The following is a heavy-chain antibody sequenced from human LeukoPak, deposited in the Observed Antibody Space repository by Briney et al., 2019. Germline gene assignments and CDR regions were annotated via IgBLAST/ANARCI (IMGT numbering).Heavy chain of an antibody. Sequence: GGSLRLSCAASGFTFSSYAMSWVRQAPGKGLEWVSAISGSGGSTYYADSVKGRFTISRDNSKSTLYLQMNSLRAEDTAVYYCAKDTSGSTSYSYHYGMDVWGQGTTVTVSS. CDR2: ISGSGGST. V-gene: IGHV3-23*01. CDR1: GFTFSSYA. CDR3: AKDTSGSTSYSYHYGMDV. D-gene: IGHD1-26*01. J-gene: IGHJ6*02.